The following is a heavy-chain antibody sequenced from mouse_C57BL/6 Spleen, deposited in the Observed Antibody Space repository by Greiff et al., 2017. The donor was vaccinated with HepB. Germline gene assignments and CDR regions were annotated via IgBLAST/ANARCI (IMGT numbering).Heavy chain of an antibody. CDR1: GYSITSGYY. D-gene: IGHD1-1*01. CDR3: ARGDYYGSFFDY. V-gene: IGHV3-6*01. CDR2: ISYDGSN. Sequence: EVKLQESGPGLVKPSQSLSLTCSVTGYSITSGYYWNWIRQFPGNKLEWMGYISYDGSNNYNPSLKNRISLTRDTSKNQFFLKLNSVTTEDTATYYCARGDYYGSFFDYWGQGTTLTVSS. J-gene: IGHJ2*01.